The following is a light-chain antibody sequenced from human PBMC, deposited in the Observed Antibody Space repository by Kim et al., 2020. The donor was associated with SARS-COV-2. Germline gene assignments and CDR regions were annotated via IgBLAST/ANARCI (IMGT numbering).Light chain of an antibody. CDR1: QSVSSN. Sequence: LSPGERVTLACRASQSVSSNLAWYQQKPGQAPRLLIYDASTRATGIPARFSGGGSGADFTLTISSLEPEDFAVYYCQQRFSWPITFGGGTKVDIK. J-gene: IGKJ4*01. CDR2: DAS. V-gene: IGKV3-11*01. CDR3: QQRFSWPIT.